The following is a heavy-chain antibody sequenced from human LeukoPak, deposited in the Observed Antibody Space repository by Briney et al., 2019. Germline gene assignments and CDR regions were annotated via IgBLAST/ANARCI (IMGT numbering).Heavy chain of an antibody. D-gene: IGHD5-18*01. J-gene: IGHJ4*02. CDR3: ARVGRPGYPLWGQYYFDY. V-gene: IGHV4-34*01. CDR2: INHSGST. Sequence: PSETLSPTCAVYGGSFSGYYWSWIRQPPGKGLEWIGEINHSGSTNYNPSLKSRVTISVDTSKNQFSLKLSSVTAADTAVYYCARVGRPGYPLWGQYYFDYWGQGTLVTVSS. CDR1: GGSFSGYY.